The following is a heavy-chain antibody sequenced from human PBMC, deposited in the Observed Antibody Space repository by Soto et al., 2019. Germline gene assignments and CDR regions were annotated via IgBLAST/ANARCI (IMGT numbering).Heavy chain of an antibody. CDR2: IVVGSGNT. V-gene: IGHV1-58*01. D-gene: IGHD1-26*01. CDR1: GFAFTSSA. J-gene: IGHJ4*02. Sequence: SVKVSCKASGFAFTSSAVQWVRQARGQRLEWIGWIVVGSGNTNYAQKFQERVTITRDMSTSTAYMELSSLRSEDTAVYYCAADPGATNNPFDHWGQGTLVTVXS. CDR3: AADPGATNNPFDH.